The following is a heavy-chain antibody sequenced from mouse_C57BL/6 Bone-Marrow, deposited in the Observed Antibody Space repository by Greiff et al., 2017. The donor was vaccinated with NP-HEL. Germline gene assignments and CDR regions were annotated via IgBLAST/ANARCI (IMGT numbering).Heavy chain of an antibody. CDR3: ARRPYYYGPWFAD. D-gene: IGHD1-1*01. CDR1: GYTFTSYT. J-gene: IGHJ3*01. Sequence: QVQLQQSGAELVRPGASVKLSCKASGYTFTSYTMHWVKQRPGQGLEWIGYINPCSGYTKYNQKFKDKATLTADKSSSTAYMQLSSLTSEDAAVYDCARRPYYYGPWFADWGQGTMVTVSA. V-gene: IGHV1-4*01. CDR2: INPCSGYT.